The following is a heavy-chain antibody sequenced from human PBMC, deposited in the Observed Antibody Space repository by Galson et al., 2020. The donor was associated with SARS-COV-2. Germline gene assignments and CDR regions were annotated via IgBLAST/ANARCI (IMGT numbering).Heavy chain of an antibody. CDR1: GGSISGYY. CDR2: IYSSGRT. V-gene: IGHV4-4*07. Sequence: SETLSLTCTVSGGSISGYYWTWIRQPAGKGLEWIGRIYSSGRTNYHPSLKRRVTMSLDTSNNHFSLRLSPVTAADTAVYYCAREYQETRYFYVGLDVWGRGTSVTVSS. CDR3: AREYQETRYFYVGLDV. J-gene: IGHJ6*02.